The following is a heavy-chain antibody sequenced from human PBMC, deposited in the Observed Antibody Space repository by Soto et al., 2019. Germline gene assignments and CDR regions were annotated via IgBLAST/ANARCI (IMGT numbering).Heavy chain of an antibody. V-gene: IGHV4-30-4*01. Sequence: SETLSLTCTVSGGSISSGGYYWSWIRQPPGKGLEWIGYIYYSGSTYYNPSLKSRVTISVDTSKNQFSLKLSSVTAADTAVYYCARGNDFWSGYPPNWFDPWGQGTLVTVSS. D-gene: IGHD3-3*01. J-gene: IGHJ5*02. CDR2: IYYSGST. CDR3: ARGNDFWSGYPPNWFDP. CDR1: GGSISSGGYY.